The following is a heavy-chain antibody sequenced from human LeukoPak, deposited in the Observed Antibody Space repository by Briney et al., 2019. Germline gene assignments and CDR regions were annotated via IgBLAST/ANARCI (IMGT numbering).Heavy chain of an antibody. Sequence: PGGSLRLSCAASGFTFSSYWMSWVRQAPGKGLEWVANIKQDGSEKYYVDSVKGRFTISRDNAKNSLYLQMNSLRAEDTAVYYCASEADYFWFDPWGQGTLVTVSS. V-gene: IGHV3-7*01. D-gene: IGHD2/OR15-2a*01. J-gene: IGHJ5*02. CDR2: IKQDGSEK. CDR3: ASEADYFWFDP. CDR1: GFTFSSYW.